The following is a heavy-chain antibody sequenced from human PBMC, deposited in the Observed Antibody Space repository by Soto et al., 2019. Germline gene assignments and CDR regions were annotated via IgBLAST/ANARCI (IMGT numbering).Heavy chain of an antibody. CDR2: VNPIVSMS. V-gene: IGHV1-69*02. D-gene: IGHD3-10*01. J-gene: IGHJ4*02. CDR1: GDTFNFYS. CDR3: ASSYGSGYRAFDY. Sequence: QVQLVQSGAEVKRPGSSVKVSCKASGDTFNFYSINWLRQAPGLGLEWMGRVNPIVSMSNYAQKFQGRVTMIAATSTSPAYMELSGLRSEDTAIYYCASSYGSGYRAFDYWGQGALVTVSS.